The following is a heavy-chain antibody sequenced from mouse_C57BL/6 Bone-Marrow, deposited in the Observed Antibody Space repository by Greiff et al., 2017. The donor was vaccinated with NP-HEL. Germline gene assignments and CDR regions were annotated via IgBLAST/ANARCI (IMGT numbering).Heavy chain of an antibody. CDR3: ARSLYYDSDTFFAY. D-gene: IGHD2-4*01. CDR2: IYPRSGNT. J-gene: IGHJ3*01. Sequence: QVQLQQSGAELARPGASVKLSCKASGYTFTSYGISWVKQRPGQGLEWIGEIYPRSGNTYYNEKFKGKATMTADKSSSTAYMELRSLTSEDSAVYFCARSLYYDSDTFFAYWGQGTLVTVSA. V-gene: IGHV1-81*01. CDR1: GYTFTSYG.